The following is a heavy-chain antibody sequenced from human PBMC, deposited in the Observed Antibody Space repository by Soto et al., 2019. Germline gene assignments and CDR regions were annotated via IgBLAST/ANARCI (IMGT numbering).Heavy chain of an antibody. J-gene: IGHJ5*02. V-gene: IGHV4-59*01. CDR2: IYYSGST. CDR1: GGSISSYY. D-gene: IGHD3-22*01. CDR3: VRQSGYHNWFDP. Sequence: ASETLSLTCTVSGGSISSYYWNWIRQPPGKGLEWIGYIYYSGSTNYNPSLKSRVTISVDTSKNQFSLKLSSVTAADTAVYYCVRQSGYHNWFDPWGQGTLVTVSS.